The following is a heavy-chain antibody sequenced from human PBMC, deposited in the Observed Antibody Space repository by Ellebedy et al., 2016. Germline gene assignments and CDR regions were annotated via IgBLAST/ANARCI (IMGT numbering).Heavy chain of an antibody. J-gene: IGHJ4*02. V-gene: IGHV4-39*01. CDR2: IYYTGSP. Sequence: SETLSLTXSVSGDTISSSRYYWGWIRQPPGKGPEWIGSIYYTGSPYYNPSLRSRVTISVETSKNQLSLKLTSVTATDTAVYYCARSLAVVLMVYDSWGQGTLVTVSS. D-gene: IGHD2-8*01. CDR3: ARSLAVVLMVYDS. CDR1: GDTISSSRYY.